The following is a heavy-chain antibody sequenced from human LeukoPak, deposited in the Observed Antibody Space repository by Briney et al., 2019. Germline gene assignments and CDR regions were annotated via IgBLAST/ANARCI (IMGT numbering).Heavy chain of an antibody. CDR3: ARGTTGHKMDV. V-gene: IGHV6-1*01. D-gene: IGHD1-1*01. CDR1: GDSVSSNSGT. CDR2: TYYRSKWYN. Sequence: SQTLSLTCAISGDSVSSNSGTWNLIRQSPSRGLEWLGRTYYRSKWYNDYAVSVKSRISINPDTSKNQFSLQLNSVTPEDTAVYYCARGTTGHKMDVWGQGTTVTASS. J-gene: IGHJ6*02.